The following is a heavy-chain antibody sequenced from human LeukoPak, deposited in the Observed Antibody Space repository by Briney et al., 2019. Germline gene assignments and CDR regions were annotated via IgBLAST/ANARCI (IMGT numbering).Heavy chain of an antibody. CDR3: ARDQTFYVSSGYYYVTYLQH. Sequence: PSETLSLTCTVSGASISSSYCTWIRHPAGEGLEWIVRMSSGGSTTYNPSFKGRVTMSLDTSKKQFSLNLTSVTAADTAVYYCARDQTFYVSSGYYYVTYLQHWGQGILVTVSS. CDR2: MSSGGST. CDR1: GASISSSY. V-gene: IGHV4-4*07. J-gene: IGHJ1*01. D-gene: IGHD3-22*01.